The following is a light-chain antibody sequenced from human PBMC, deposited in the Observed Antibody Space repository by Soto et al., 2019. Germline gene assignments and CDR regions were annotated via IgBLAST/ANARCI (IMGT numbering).Light chain of an antibody. J-gene: IGKJ2*01. V-gene: IGKV1-17*03. Sequence: DVQMTQSPSAMSASVGDRVTITCRATQDISRFVAWFQQKPGKAPERLIYETSTLQPGVPSRFSGSGSGTEFTLAISGLQPEDVATYYCLQHNSYPYTFSQGTKLEIK. CDR2: ETS. CDR1: QDISRF. CDR3: LQHNSYPYT.